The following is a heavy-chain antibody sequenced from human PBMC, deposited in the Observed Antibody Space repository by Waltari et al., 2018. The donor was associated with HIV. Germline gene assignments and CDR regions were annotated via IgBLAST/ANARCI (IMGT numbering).Heavy chain of an antibody. V-gene: IGHV4-39*01. CDR3: ASREVAAAWDY. D-gene: IGHD1-26*01. CDR1: GGSLSSGSHY. J-gene: IGHJ4*02. CDR2: VYSSGRS. Sequence: QLQLQESGPGLVKPSETLSLTCTVSGGSLSSGSHYWGWLRQPPGKGLEWIASVYSSGRSSYNTYLKSRVTISVDTAKNQFSLTRTSVTAADTAVYYCASREVAAAWDYWGQGTLVTVSS.